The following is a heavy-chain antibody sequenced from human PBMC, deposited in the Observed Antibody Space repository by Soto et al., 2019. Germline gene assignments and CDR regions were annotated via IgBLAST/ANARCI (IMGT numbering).Heavy chain of an antibody. V-gene: IGHV1-18*01. CDR2: ISAYNGNT. CDR1: GYTFTSYG. Sequence: ASVKVSCKASGYTFTSYGISWVRQAPGQGLEWMGWISAYNGNTNYAQKLQGRVTMTTDTSTSTAYMELRGLRSDDTAVYYCARGEDIVVVVADPGWFDPWGQGTLVTVSS. D-gene: IGHD2-15*01. J-gene: IGHJ5*02. CDR3: ARGEDIVVVVADPGWFDP.